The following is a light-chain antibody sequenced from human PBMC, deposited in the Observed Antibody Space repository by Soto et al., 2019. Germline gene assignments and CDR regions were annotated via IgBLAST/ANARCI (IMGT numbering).Light chain of an antibody. CDR1: SSDVGGYNY. Sequence: QSALTQPASVSGSPGQSITISCTGTSSDVGGYNYISWYQQHPGKAPKLMIYDVSNRPSGVSSRFSGSKSGNTASLTISGPQAEDEADYYCSSYTSSSTRVFGTGTKLTVL. V-gene: IGLV2-14*01. J-gene: IGLJ1*01. CDR2: DVS. CDR3: SSYTSSSTRV.